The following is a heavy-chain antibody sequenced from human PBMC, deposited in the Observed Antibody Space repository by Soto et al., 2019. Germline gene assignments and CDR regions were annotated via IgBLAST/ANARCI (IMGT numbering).Heavy chain of an antibody. Sequence: SETLSLTCTVSGGSISSGGYYWSWIRQHPGKGLEWIGYIYYSGSTYYNPSLKSRVTISVDTSKNQFSLNLSSLPAADTAVYYCARAVGPDYSSSPRKYYFDYWGQGTLVTVSS. D-gene: IGHD6-6*01. CDR3: ARAVGPDYSSSPRKYYFDY. CDR1: GGSISSGGYY. J-gene: IGHJ4*02. V-gene: IGHV4-31*03. CDR2: IYYSGST.